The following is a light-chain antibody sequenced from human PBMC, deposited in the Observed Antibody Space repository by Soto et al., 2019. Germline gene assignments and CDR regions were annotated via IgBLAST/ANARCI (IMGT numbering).Light chain of an antibody. V-gene: IGKV3-11*01. CDR2: DAS. Sequence: EIVLTQSPATLSLSPGERATLSCRASQSVSSYLAWYQQKPGQAPRLLIYDASNRATGISARFSGSGSGTDFTLTISCLEPEDFAVYYCQQRSKWPPEVTFGQGTRLEI. J-gene: IGKJ5*01. CDR1: QSVSSY. CDR3: QQRSKWPPEVT.